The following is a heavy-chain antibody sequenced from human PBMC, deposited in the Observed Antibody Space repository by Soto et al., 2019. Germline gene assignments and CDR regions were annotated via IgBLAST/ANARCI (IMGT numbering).Heavy chain of an antibody. V-gene: IGHV3-66*01. CDR3: ASEERELRYYYYYRAF. Sequence: HPGGSLRLSCAASRFTVSSNYMGWSRQAQGKGLEWVSVIYSGGSTTYADSVKGRFTTPRDNSKNTLYLKMNTLRPEDRVFFYCASEERELRYYYYYRAFWGKGTPVPVS. CDR1: RFTVSSNY. J-gene: IGHJ6*03. D-gene: IGHD1-7*01. CDR2: IYSGGST.